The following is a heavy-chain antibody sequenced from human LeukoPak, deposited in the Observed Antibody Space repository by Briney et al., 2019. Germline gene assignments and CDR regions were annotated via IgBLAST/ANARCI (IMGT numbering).Heavy chain of an antibody. V-gene: IGHV4-59*08. CDR1: GGSLSSYY. CDR2: IYYSGST. Sequence: PSETLSLTCTVSGGSLSSYYWSWIRQPPGKGLEWIGYIYYSGSTNYNPSLKSRVTISVDTSKNQFSLKLSSVTAADTAVYYCARAGYYDSSIDYWGQGTLVTVSS. D-gene: IGHD3-22*01. CDR3: ARAGYYDSSIDY. J-gene: IGHJ4*02.